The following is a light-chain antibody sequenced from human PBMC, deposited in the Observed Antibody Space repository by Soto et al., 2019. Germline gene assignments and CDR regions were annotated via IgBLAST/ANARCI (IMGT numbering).Light chain of an antibody. CDR2: DVN. V-gene: IGLV2-8*01. Sequence: QSALTQPPSASGYPAQSVAISCTGTSSDVGGYNYFSWYQQHPLKAPTLTIYDVNKRPTGVPDRFSCSKSGNTASLTVSGLQAEEEAGYYGSSYAGSSNVIGTGTKVTVL. CDR1: SSDVGGYNY. CDR3: SSYAGSSNV. J-gene: IGLJ1*01.